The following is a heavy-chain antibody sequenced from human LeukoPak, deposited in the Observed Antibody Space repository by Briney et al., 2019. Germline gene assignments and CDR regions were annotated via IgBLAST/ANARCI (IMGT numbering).Heavy chain of an antibody. CDR3: TSRITT. J-gene: IGHJ4*02. CDR2: IRSKAYGGTT. V-gene: IGHV3-49*04. Sequence: PGGSLRLSCAASGFTFSSYWMSWVRQAPGKGLEWVGFIRSKAYGGTTEYAASVKGRFTISRDDSKSIAYLQMNGLKTEDTAVYYCTSRITTWGQGTLVTVSS. D-gene: IGHD5-24*01. CDR1: GFTFSSYW.